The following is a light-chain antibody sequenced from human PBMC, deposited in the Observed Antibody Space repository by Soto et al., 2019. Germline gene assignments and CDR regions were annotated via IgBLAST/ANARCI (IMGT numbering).Light chain of an antibody. CDR3: NSYTSSTAYV. CDR2: EVS. J-gene: IGLJ1*01. V-gene: IGLV2-14*01. CDR1: SSDVSGYNY. Sequence: QSALTQPASVSGSPGQSITISCTGTSSDVSGYNYVSWYQLHPGKAPKLIIYEVSNRPSGVSNRFSGSKSGNTASLTISGLQAEDEADYYCNSYTSSTAYVFGTGTKLTVL.